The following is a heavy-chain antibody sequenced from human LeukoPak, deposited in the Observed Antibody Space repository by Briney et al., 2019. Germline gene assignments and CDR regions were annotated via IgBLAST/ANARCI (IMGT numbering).Heavy chain of an antibody. CDR3: ARSRFGELPYFDY. J-gene: IGHJ4*02. Sequence: SETLSLTCTVSGGSVSSGSYYWSWIRQPPGKGLEWIGYIYYSGSTNYNPSLKSRVTISVVTSKNQFSLKLSSVTAADTAVYYCARSRFGELPYFDYWGQGTLVTVSS. CDR1: GGSVSSGSYY. CDR2: IYYSGST. D-gene: IGHD3-10*01. V-gene: IGHV4-61*01.